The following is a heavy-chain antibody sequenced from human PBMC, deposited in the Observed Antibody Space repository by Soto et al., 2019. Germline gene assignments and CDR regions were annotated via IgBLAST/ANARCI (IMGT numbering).Heavy chain of an antibody. Sequence: SETLSLTCTVSGGSISSSSYYWGWIRQPPGKGLEWIGSIYYSGSTYYNPSLKSRVTISVDTSKNQFSLKLSSVTAADTAVYYCARLQGHSSSSRHPWFDPWGQGTLVTVSS. CDR3: ARLQGHSSSSRHPWFDP. D-gene: IGHD6-6*01. J-gene: IGHJ5*02. CDR2: IYYSGST. V-gene: IGHV4-39*01. CDR1: GGSISSSSYY.